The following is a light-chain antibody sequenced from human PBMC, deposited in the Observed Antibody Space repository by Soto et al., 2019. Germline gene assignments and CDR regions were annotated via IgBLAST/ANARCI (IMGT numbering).Light chain of an antibody. Sequence: ALTHPASVSGSPGRSITISCTGTSSDIGGYKYVSWYQQHPGKAPKLIIFEVSNRPSGVSDRFSGSNSGNTASLTISGLQAEDEADYYCTSYSRYSVLVFGGGTKVTVL. CDR2: EVS. V-gene: IGLV2-14*01. CDR1: SSDIGGYKY. J-gene: IGLJ3*02. CDR3: TSYSRYSVLV.